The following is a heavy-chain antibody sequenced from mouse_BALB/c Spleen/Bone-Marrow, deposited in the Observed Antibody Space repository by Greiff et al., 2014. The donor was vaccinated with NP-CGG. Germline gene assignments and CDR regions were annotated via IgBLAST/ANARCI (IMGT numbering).Heavy chain of an antibody. V-gene: IGHV14-3*02. CDR3: AIYCYGSSGFAY. CDR1: GFTVTDTY. CDR2: IDPANGNT. J-gene: IGHJ3*01. Sequence: VQLQQPGAELVKPGASVKLSCTASGFTVTDTYMHWVKQRPEQGLEWIGRIDPANGNTKYDPKFQGKATITADTSSNTAYLQLSSLTSEDTAVYYCAIYCYGSSGFAYWGQGTLVTVSA. D-gene: IGHD1-1*01.